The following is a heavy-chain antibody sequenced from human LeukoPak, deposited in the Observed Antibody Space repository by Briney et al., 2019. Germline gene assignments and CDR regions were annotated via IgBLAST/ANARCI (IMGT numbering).Heavy chain of an antibody. J-gene: IGHJ4*02. CDR1: GSHFTSYW. V-gene: IGHV5-51*01. CDR2: IYPGDSDT. CDR3: ATRSDGYSQFDF. D-gene: IGHD5-24*01. Sequence: GESLKISCKASGSHFTSYWIGWVRQMPGKGLEWMGIIYPGDSDTRYSPSFQGQVTISADKSVSTAYLQRSSLKASDSAIYYCATRSDGYSQFDFWGQGTLVTVSS.